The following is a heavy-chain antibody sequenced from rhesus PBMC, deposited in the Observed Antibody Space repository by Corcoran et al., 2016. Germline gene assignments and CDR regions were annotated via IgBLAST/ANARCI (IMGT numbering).Heavy chain of an antibody. CDR3: TRAIGRGAFDY. V-gene: IGHV1-1*01. Sequence: QVQLVQSGAEIQQPGASVKLSCKASGYTFTNYYMSWVIPAPGQGLERNGLIHHYNGKKGYAQNDQGRGTITTDTTTRPGYMELSSLRSEDTAVYYCTRAIGRGAFDYWGQGVLVTVSS. CDR2: IHHYNGKK. CDR1: GYTFTNYY. J-gene: IGHJ4*01. D-gene: IGHD3-3*01.